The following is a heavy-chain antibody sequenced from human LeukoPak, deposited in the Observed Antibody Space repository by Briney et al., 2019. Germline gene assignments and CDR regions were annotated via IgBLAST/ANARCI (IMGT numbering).Heavy chain of an antibody. CDR3: ARDRMSGYDSPGDY. D-gene: IGHD5-12*01. J-gene: IGHJ4*02. CDR1: GFPFSRHW. V-gene: IGHV3-7*01. CDR2: IKEDGSEN. Sequence: PGGSLRLSCAASGFPFSRHWMSWVRQAPGKGLQWVANIKEDGSENYYVDSVKGRFTISRDNAKNSLYLQMNGLRAEDTAVYYCARDRMSGYDSPGDYWGQGTLVTVSS.